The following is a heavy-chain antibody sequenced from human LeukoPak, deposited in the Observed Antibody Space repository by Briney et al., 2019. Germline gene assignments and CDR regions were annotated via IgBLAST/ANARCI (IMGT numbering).Heavy chain of an antibody. Sequence: SETLSLTCTVAGGSISSSSYYWGWIRQPPGKGLEWIGSIYYSGSTYYNPSLKSRVTISVDTSKNQFSLKLSSVTAADTAAYYCATCIAAAGTPWFDPWGQGTLVTVSS. CDR1: GGSISSSSYY. D-gene: IGHD6-13*01. CDR3: ATCIAAAGTPWFDP. V-gene: IGHV4-39*01. CDR2: IYYSGST. J-gene: IGHJ5*02.